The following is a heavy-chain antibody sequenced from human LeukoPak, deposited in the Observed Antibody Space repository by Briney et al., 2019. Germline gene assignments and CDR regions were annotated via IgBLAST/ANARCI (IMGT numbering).Heavy chain of an antibody. CDR2: IYPGDSDT. J-gene: IGHJ4*02. CDR3: ARSYYYDSSGYYPGY. V-gene: IGHV5-51*01. Sequence: GESLKISCKGSGYSSTSYWIGWVRQMPGKGLEWMGIIYPGDSDTRYSPSFQGQVTISADKSISTAYLQWSSLKASDTAMYYCARSYYYDSSGYYPGYWGQGTLVTVSS. CDR1: GYSSTSYW. D-gene: IGHD3-22*01.